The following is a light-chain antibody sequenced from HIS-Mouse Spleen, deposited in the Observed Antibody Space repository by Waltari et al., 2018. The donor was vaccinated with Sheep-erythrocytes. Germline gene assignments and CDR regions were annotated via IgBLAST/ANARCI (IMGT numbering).Light chain of an antibody. CDR1: SSNIGSNH. J-gene: IGLJ3*02. CDR3: AAWDDSLSGPV. CDR2: RNN. Sequence: QSVLTQPPSASGTPGQSVTISCSGSSSNIGSNHVYWYQQLPGTAPKRLIYRNNQRPSGVPDRFSGSKSGTSASLAISGLRSEDEADYYCAAWDDSLSGPVFGGGTKLTVL. V-gene: IGLV1-47*01.